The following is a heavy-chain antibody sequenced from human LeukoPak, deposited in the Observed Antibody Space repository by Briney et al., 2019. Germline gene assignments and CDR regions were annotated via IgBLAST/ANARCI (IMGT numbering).Heavy chain of an antibody. D-gene: IGHD6-13*01. J-gene: IGHJ4*02. CDR2: TAGADDVI. Sequence: SGGSLRLSCAVSGLTFSDSRMIWVRQAPEKRLEWVAVTAGADDVIQYADSVKGRFTISRDNAKNSLYLQMNSLRDEDTALYYCARGITAAGADYWGQGTLVTVSS. V-gene: IGHV3-48*02. CDR3: ARGITAAGADY. CDR1: GLTFSDSR.